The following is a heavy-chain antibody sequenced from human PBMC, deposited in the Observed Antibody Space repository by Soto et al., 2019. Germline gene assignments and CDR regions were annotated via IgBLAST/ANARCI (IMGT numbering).Heavy chain of an antibody. J-gene: IGHJ5*02. Sequence: ASETLSLTCTVSGGSISSGGYYWSWIRQHPGKGLEWIGYIYYSGSTYYNPSLKSRVTISVDTSKNQFSLKLSSVTAADTAVYYCASYNDEQQLVNPHHWGQGTLVTVSS. V-gene: IGHV4-31*03. CDR2: IYYSGST. CDR3: ASYNDEQQLVNPHH. D-gene: IGHD6-13*01. CDR1: GGSISSGGYY.